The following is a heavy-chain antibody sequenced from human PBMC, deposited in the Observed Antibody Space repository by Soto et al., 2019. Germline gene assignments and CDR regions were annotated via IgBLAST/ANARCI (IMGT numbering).Heavy chain of an antibody. V-gene: IGHV3-23*01. Sequence: EVQLLESGGGLVQPGGSLRLSCAASGFTFSSYSMSWVRQAPGKGLEWVAAISGSGGTSYYADSVKGWFTISRDNSKNTVYLQMNSLRAEDTAVYFCANAYCSSTSCRAEYLQHWGQGTLVTVSS. J-gene: IGHJ1*01. D-gene: IGHD2-2*01. CDR1: GFTFSSYS. CDR2: ISGSGGTS. CDR3: ANAYCSSTSCRAEYLQH.